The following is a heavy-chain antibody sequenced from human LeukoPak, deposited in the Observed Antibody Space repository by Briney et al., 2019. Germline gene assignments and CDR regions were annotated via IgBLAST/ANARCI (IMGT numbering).Heavy chain of an antibody. Sequence: SVKVSCKASGGNFSSYAISWARQAPGQGLEWMGRIIPIFGTANYAQKFQGRVTITTDESTSTAYMELSSLRSEDTAVYYCAREGAIVVVITTSYYFDYWGQGTLVTVSS. V-gene: IGHV1-69*05. CDR1: GGNFSSYA. CDR2: IIPIFGTA. D-gene: IGHD3-22*01. J-gene: IGHJ4*02. CDR3: AREGAIVVVITTSYYFDY.